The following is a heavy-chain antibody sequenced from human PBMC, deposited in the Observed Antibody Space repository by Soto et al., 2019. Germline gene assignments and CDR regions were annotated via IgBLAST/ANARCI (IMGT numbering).Heavy chain of an antibody. CDR1: GGSISSYY. D-gene: IGHD3-16*02. CDR3: ARTLYYDYVWGSYRTPVGMDV. CDR2: IYTSGST. V-gene: IGHV4-4*07. Sequence: PSDTLSLTCTVSGGSISSYYWSWIRQPAGKGLEWIGRIYTSGSTNYNPSLKSRVTMSVDTSKNQFSLKLSSVTAADTAVYYCARTLYYDYVWGSYRTPVGMDVWGQGTTVTVSS. J-gene: IGHJ6*02.